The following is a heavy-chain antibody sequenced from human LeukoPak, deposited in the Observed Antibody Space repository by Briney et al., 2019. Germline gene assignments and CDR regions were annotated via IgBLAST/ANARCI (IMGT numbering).Heavy chain of an antibody. CDR1: GFTFSSYA. V-gene: IGHV3-30-3*01. J-gene: IGHJ4*02. CDR3: ARVPQAVLRGYSGYDSTYFDY. D-gene: IGHD5-12*01. Sequence: RPGRSLRLSCAASGFTFSSYAMHWVRQAPGKGLEWVAVISYDGSNKYYADSVKGRFTISRDNSKNTLYLQMNSLRAEDTAVYYCARVPQAVLRGYSGYDSTYFDYWGQGTLVTVSS. CDR2: ISYDGSNK.